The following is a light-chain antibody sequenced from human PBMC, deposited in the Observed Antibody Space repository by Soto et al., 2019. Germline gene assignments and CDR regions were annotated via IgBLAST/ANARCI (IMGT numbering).Light chain of an antibody. CDR2: DAS. J-gene: IGKJ5*01. Sequence: EIVLPQSPATLSLSPGERATLSCRASQSVSSYLAWYQQTPGQAPRLLIYDASNRATGIPARFSGSGSGTDFTLTISSLEPEDFAFYYCQQRSNWLTFGQGTRLEIK. CDR3: QQRSNWLT. CDR1: QSVSSY. V-gene: IGKV3-11*01.